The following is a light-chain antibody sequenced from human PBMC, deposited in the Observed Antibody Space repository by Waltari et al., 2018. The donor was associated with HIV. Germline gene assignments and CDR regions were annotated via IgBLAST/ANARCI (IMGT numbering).Light chain of an antibody. CDR2: AAC. CDR1: QSISTY. J-gene: IGKJ3*01. Sequence: DIQMTQSPSSLSASVGDRVTITCRASQSISTYLNWYQQKLGKAPNLLIYAACSLQSGVPSRFSGSGSGKDFTLTISSLQPEDFATYYCQQSYSTPFTFGPGTKVDIK. CDR3: QQSYSTPFT. V-gene: IGKV1-39*01.